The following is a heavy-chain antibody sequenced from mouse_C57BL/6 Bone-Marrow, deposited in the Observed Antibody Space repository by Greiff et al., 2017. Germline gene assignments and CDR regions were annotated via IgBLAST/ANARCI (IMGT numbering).Heavy chain of an antibody. Sequence: VQLQQPGAELVKPGASVKLSCKASGYTFTSYWMQWVKQRPGQGLEWIGEIDPSDSYTNYNQKFKGKATLTVDTSSSTAYMQLSSLTSEDSPVYYCAREGYSNYGYWYFDVWGTGTTVTVSS. V-gene: IGHV1-50*01. J-gene: IGHJ1*03. CDR1: GYTFTSYW. D-gene: IGHD2-5*01. CDR3: AREGYSNYGYWYFDV. CDR2: IDPSDSYT.